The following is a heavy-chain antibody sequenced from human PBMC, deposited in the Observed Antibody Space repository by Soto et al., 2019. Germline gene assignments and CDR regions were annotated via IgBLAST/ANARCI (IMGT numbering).Heavy chain of an antibody. CDR1: GFSFSNFE. V-gene: IGHV3-23*01. D-gene: IGHD3-16*01. CDR3: VKGGWLDF. J-gene: IGHJ5*01. CDR2: ISGDSVRT. Sequence: EVQLLESGGGLVQPGGSLRLSCAASGFSFSNFEMSWVRQAPGRGLEWVSLISGDSVRTNYADAVKGRFTISRDNSKHTLYLQMNSLTAEDTAVYACVKGGWLDFWGQGTLVTVSS.